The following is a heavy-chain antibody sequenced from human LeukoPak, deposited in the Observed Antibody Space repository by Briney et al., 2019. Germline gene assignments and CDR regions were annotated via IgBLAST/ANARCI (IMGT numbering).Heavy chain of an antibody. CDR3: AKDSAYYDSSGDYFDS. CDR2: ISYDGRTT. D-gene: IGHD3-22*01. V-gene: IGHV3-30*18. CDR1: GFTFSMYA. J-gene: IGHJ4*02. Sequence: GGSLRLSCAASGFTFSMYAMHWVRQAPGKGLEWVAVISYDGRTTYYRDFVKGRFTISRDKSKNTLYLQMNSLRSDDTAVYYCAKDSAYYDSSGDYFDSWGQGTLVTVSS.